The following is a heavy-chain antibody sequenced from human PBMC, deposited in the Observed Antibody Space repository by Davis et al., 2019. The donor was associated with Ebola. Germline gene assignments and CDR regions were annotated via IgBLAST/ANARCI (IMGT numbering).Heavy chain of an antibody. CDR3: ATWELSSSWHYFDY. V-gene: IGHV3-48*02. Sequence: GGSLRLSCAASGFTFSTYSMNWVRQAPGKGLEWASYISSSSSTIYYADSVKGRFTISRDNAKNSLYLQMNSLRDEDTAVYYCATWELSSSWHYFDYWGQGTLVTVSS. J-gene: IGHJ4*02. CDR1: GFTFSTYS. CDR2: ISSSSSTI. D-gene: IGHD6-13*01.